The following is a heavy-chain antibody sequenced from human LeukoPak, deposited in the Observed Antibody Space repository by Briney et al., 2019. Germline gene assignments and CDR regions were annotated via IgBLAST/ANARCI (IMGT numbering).Heavy chain of an antibody. D-gene: IGHD2-21*01. CDR1: GFTFSSYS. Sequence: PGGSLRLSCAASGFTFSSYSMNWVRQAPGKGLEWVSAISGSGGSTYYADSVKGRFTISRDNSKNTLYLQMNSLRAEDTAVYYCAKIPIVVVPGPFDYWGQGTLVTVSS. CDR2: ISGSGGST. CDR3: AKIPIVVVPGPFDY. J-gene: IGHJ4*02. V-gene: IGHV3-23*01.